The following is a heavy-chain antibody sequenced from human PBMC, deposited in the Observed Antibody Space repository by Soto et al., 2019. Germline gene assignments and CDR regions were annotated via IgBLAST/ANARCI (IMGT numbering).Heavy chain of an antibody. J-gene: IGHJ3*02. CDR1: RFTFSNAW. CDR3: TTVGRELPWGAAAFDI. D-gene: IGHD1-26*01. V-gene: IGHV3-15*01. CDR2: IKSKTDGETT. Sequence: EVQLVESGGGLVKPGGSLRLSCAASRFTFSNAWMSWVRQAPGKGLEWVGRIKSKTDGETTDYAAPVKGRFTISRDDSKHTLYLQMNSLKTEDTAVYYCTTVGRELPWGAAAFDIWGQGTMVTVSS.